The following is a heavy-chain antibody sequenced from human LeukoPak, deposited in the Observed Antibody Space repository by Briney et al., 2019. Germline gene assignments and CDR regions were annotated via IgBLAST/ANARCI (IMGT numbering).Heavy chain of an antibody. CDR2: INHSGST. CDR3: ARGKRMVATIDGWFDP. D-gene: IGHD5-12*01. CDR1: GGSIISYY. J-gene: IGHJ5*02. Sequence: SETLSLTCSVSGGSIISYYWSWIRQPPGKGLEWIGEINHSGSTNYNPSLKSRVTISVDTSKNQFSLKLSSVTAADTAVYYCARGKRMVATIDGWFDPWGQGTLVTVSS. V-gene: IGHV4-34*01.